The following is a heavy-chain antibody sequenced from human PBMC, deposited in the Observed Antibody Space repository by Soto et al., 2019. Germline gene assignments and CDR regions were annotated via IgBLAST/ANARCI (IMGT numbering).Heavy chain of an antibody. D-gene: IGHD3-3*01. CDR2: ISAYDGKT. J-gene: IGHJ5*02. V-gene: IGHV1-18*01. CDR3: ARDPHEFWTSYWFDP. Sequence: GSLKVSCKTSGYTFNTYGINWVRQAPGQGLELMGWISAYDGKTTYAEKFQGRVTLTTDTSTSTAYMELRSLRSDDTAIYYCARDPHEFWTSYWFDPWGQGTPVTVSS. CDR1: GYTFNTYG.